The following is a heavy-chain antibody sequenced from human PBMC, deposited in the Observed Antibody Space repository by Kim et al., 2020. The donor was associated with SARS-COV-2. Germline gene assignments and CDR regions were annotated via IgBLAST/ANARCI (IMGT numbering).Heavy chain of an antibody. Sequence: STNNNPSHKSRVTISVDTSKKQFSLKLSSVIPADTALYYCARGGISRVDYWGQGTLVTVSS. J-gene: IGHJ4*02. V-gene: IGHV4-59*09. CDR3: ARGGISRVDY. CDR2: ST. D-gene: IGHD2-2*01.